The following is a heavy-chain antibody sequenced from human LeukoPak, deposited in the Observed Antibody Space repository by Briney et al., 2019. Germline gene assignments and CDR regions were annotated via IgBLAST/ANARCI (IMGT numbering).Heavy chain of an antibody. J-gene: IGHJ4*02. CDR2: MNPNSGNT. CDR3: ARGERGVNSHCYTSGGGDY. V-gene: IGHV1-8*01. CDR1: GYTFTSYD. D-gene: IGHD2-2*02. Sequence: ASVKVSCKASGYTFTSYDINWVRQATGQGLEWMGWMNPNSGNTGYAQKFQGRVTMTRNTSISTAYMELSSLRSEDTAVYYCARGERGVNSHCYTSGGGDYWGQGTLVTVSS.